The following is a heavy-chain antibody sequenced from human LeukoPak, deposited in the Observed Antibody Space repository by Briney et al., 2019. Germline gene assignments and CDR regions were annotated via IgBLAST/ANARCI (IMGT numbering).Heavy chain of an antibody. CDR1: GFTFSSYD. J-gene: IGHJ2*01. Sequence: GGSLRLSCAASGFTFSSYDIHWVRQAPGKGLEWVSGIGTASEIYYPGSVKGRFTISRENTNNTLYHQMNSLRDGDAAAYYCARAAYSGTWSSRYFDLWGRGTLVTVPS. CDR2: IGTASEI. V-gene: IGHV3-13*01. D-gene: IGHD6-13*01. CDR3: ARAAYSGTWSSRYFDL.